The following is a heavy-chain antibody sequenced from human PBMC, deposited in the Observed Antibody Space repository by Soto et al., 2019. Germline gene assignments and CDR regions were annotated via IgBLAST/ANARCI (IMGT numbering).Heavy chain of an antibody. CDR3: ARNYSGSYYSHWFDP. CDR2: IFYSGNT. D-gene: IGHD1-26*01. Sequence: XATLSLPCSVSGDCFSSGSYYWSWVRQPPGKGLEWIGYIFYSGNTNYNPSLQSRVTISVDTSKNQFSLKLRSVTAADTAMYYCARNYSGSYYSHWFDPWGQGTLVTVSS. CDR1: GDCFSSGSYY. J-gene: IGHJ5*02. V-gene: IGHV4-61*01.